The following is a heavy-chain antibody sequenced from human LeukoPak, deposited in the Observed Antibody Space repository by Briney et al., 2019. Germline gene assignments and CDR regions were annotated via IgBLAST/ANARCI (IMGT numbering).Heavy chain of an antibody. D-gene: IGHD3-22*01. Sequence: GGSLRLSCAASGFTFSSYAIHWVRQAPGKGLEWVAVISYDGSTEYYADSVKGRFTTSRDNSKNTLYLQMNSLRAEDTAVYYCAAQTTYYYDSSGYQLDYWGQGTLVTVSS. V-gene: IGHV3-30-3*01. CDR3: AAQTTYYYDSSGYQLDY. CDR1: GFTFSSYA. J-gene: IGHJ4*02. CDR2: ISYDGSTE.